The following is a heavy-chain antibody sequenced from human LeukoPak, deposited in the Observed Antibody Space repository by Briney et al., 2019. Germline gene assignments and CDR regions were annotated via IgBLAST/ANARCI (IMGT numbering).Heavy chain of an antibody. D-gene: IGHD4-17*01. CDR3: ASLLPTDKGAFDI. J-gene: IGHJ3*02. CDR1: GGSFSGYY. V-gene: IGHV4-34*01. CDR2: INHSGST. Sequence: SSETLSLTCAVYGGSFSGYYWSWIRQPPGKGLEWIGEINHSGSTNYNPSLKSRVTISVDTSKNQFSLQLSSVTAADTAVYYCASLLPTDKGAFDIWGQGTMVTVSS.